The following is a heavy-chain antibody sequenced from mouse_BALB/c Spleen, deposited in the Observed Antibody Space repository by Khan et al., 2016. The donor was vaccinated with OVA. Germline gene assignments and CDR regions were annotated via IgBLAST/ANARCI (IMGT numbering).Heavy chain of an antibody. CDR1: GYSFTTYY. CDR3: TRHGYVAWFTY. CDR2: IDPFSGDT. D-gene: IGHD2-2*01. Sequence: VHLQQSGPELMKPGASVKISCKASGYSFTTYYIHWVLQSHGKSLDWIGYIDPFSGDTTYNQKFKGKATLTVDKSSSTAYIHLNNLTSEDSAVYYCTRHGYVAWFTYWGQGTLVTVSA. J-gene: IGHJ3*01. V-gene: IGHV1S135*01.